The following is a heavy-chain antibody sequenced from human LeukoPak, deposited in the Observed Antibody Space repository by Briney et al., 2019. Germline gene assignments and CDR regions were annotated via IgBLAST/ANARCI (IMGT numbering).Heavy chain of an antibody. D-gene: IGHD6-13*01. V-gene: IGHV3-66*01. J-gene: IGHJ5*02. Sequence: GVLRLSCAASGFTFSSYAMHWVRQAPGKGLEWVSVIYSGGSTYYADSVKGRFTISRDNSKNTLYLQMNSLRAEDTAVYYCARAEGSSSWFDPWGQGTLVTVSS. CDR3: ARAEGSSSWFDP. CDR2: IYSGGST. CDR1: GFTFSSYA.